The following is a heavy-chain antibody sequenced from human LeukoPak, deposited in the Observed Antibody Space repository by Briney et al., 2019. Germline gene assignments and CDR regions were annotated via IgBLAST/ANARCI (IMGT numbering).Heavy chain of an antibody. CDR2: IRYDGSNK. CDR3: AKGYGSGSYYAWTFDY. D-gene: IGHD3-10*01. CDR1: GFTFSSYG. Sequence: GGSLRLSCAASGFTFSSYGMHWVRQAPGKGLEWVAFIRYDGSNKYYADSVKGRFTISRDNSKNTLYLQMNSLRAEDTAVYYCAKGYGSGSYYAWTFDYWGQGTLVTVSS. V-gene: IGHV3-30*02. J-gene: IGHJ4*02.